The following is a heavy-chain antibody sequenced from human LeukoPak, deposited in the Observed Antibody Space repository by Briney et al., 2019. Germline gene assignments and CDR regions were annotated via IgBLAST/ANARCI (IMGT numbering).Heavy chain of an antibody. CDR1: GFTFSSYW. CDR3: ARDLGRYYYDSSGYHGVDYFDY. Sequence: GGSLRLSCAASGFTFSSYWMHWVRQAPGKGLVWVSRIKSDGSSTSYADSVKGRFTISRDNAKNTLYLQMNSLRAEDTAVYYCARDLGRYYYDSSGYHGVDYFDYWGQGTLVTVSS. D-gene: IGHD3-22*01. CDR2: IKSDGSST. J-gene: IGHJ4*02. V-gene: IGHV3-74*01.